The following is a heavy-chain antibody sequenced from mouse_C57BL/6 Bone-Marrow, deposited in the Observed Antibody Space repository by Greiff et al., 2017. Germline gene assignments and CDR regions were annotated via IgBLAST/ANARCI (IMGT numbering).Heavy chain of an antibody. Sequence: EVQGVESGGDLVKPGGSLKLSCAASGFTFSSYGMSWVRQTPDKRLEWVATISSGGSYTYYPDSVKGRFTISRDNAKNTLYLQMSSLKSEDTAMYYCAPLRGFAYWGQGTLVTVSA. CDR3: APLRGFAY. J-gene: IGHJ3*01. D-gene: IGHD1-1*01. CDR2: ISSGGSYT. CDR1: GFTFSSYG. V-gene: IGHV5-6*01.